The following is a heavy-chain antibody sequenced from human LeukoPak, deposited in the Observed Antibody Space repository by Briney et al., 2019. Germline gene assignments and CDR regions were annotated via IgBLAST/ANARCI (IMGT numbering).Heavy chain of an antibody. Sequence: ASVKVSCKASGYTVNSYYMHWGRQAPGQGLEWMGIINPSGGSTNYAQNFQGRVTMTRDTSTSTVYMELSSLRSEDTAVYSCARDESGYSIYWGQGTLVTVSS. CDR2: INPSGGST. CDR1: GYTVNSYY. D-gene: IGHD6-13*01. V-gene: IGHV1-46*02. CDR3: ARDESGYSIY. J-gene: IGHJ4*02.